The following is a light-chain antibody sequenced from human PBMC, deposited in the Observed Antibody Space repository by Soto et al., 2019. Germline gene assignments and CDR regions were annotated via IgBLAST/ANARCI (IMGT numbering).Light chain of an antibody. CDR1: QSVSSY. J-gene: IGKJ1*01. V-gene: IGKV3-15*01. Sequence: EIVLTQSPATLSLSPGERATLSCRASQSVSSYLAWYQQKLGQAPRLLIHGASTRAPGFPARFSGSGSGTDFTLTISSLQSEDFAVYYCQQYNNWPWTFGQGTKVDIK. CDR2: GAS. CDR3: QQYNNWPWT.